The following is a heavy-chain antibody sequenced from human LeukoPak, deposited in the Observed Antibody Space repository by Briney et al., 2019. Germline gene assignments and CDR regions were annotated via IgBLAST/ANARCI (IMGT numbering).Heavy chain of an antibody. V-gene: IGHV4-39*07. D-gene: IGHD2-2*01. CDR1: GGSISSSGYC. CDR2: MSYSGST. J-gene: IGHJ5*02. CDR3: ARAEGGYCSSTSCYGGVVFDP. Sequence: SETLSLTCSVSGGSISSSGYCWGWIRQPPGKGLEWIGSMSYSGSTYYNPSLKSRVTISVDTSKNQFSLKLSSVTAADTAVYYCARAEGGYCSSTSCYGGVVFDPWGQGTVVTVSS.